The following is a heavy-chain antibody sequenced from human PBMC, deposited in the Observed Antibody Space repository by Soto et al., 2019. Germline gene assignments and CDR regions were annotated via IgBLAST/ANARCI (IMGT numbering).Heavy chain of an antibody. J-gene: IGHJ3*01. CDR3: QRDLRGQHGT. V-gene: IGHV3-21*06. Sequence: GGSLRLSCEGSGFNFRNFNMIWVRQAPGKGLEWVSSVSGSSSYIYYADSVKGRFTVSRDNANNLVFLQMNGLRPEDTAMYSCQRDLRGQHGTWGQGTMVTVSS. CDR2: VSGSSSYI. CDR1: GFNFRNFN.